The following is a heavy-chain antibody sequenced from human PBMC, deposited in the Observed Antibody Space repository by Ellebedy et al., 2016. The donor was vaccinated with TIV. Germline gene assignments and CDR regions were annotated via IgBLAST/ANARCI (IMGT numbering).Heavy chain of an antibody. D-gene: IGHD5-18*01. CDR3: ARANTAMVRRNHMDV. J-gene: IGHJ6*02. V-gene: IGHV3-23*01. CDR1: GFTFSTSA. Sequence: GGSLRLSCAASGFTFSTSAMSWVRQAPGKGLEWVSTIFVTGDTTYYADSVKGRFTISRDNSKNTLYLRMNSLRAEDTAVYYCARANTAMVRRNHMDVWGQGTTVTVSS. CDR2: IFVTGDTT.